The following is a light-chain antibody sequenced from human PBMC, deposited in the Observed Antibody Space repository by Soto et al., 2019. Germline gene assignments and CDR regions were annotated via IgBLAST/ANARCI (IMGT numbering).Light chain of an antibody. J-gene: IGKJ5*01. CDR3: QQYNNWPPIT. V-gene: IGKV3-15*01. CDR1: RGIKSN. CDR2: DAA. Sequence: EIVLTQSPATMSLSPGERATLSCRASRGIKSNLAWYQQRPGQAPRLLIYDAATRATGVPARFSGSGSGTEFTLTISSLQSEDFAVYYCQQYNNWPPITFGQRTRLEI.